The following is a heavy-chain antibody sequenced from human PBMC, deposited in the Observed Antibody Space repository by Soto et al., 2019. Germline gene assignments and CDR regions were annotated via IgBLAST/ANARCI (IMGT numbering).Heavy chain of an antibody. V-gene: IGHV4-59*01. CDR2: IYYSGST. J-gene: IGHJ6*03. Sequence: SETLSLTCTVSGGSISSYYWSWIRQPPGKGLEWIGYIYYSGSTNYNPSLKSRVTISVDTSKNQFSLKLSSVTAADTAVYYCARALRGKGYGSGSDDYYYYMDVWGKGTTVTVSS. CDR3: ARALRGKGYGSGSDDYYYYMDV. CDR1: GGSISSYY. D-gene: IGHD3-10*01.